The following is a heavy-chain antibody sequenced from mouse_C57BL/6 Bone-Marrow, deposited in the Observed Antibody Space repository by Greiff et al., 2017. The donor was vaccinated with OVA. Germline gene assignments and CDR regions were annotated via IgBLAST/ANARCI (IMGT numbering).Heavy chain of an antibody. CDR3: ASGLRRRFAY. CDR1: DSEVFPIAY. CDR2: ILPSIGRT. Sequence: VQLVESGSELRSPGSSVKLSCKDFDSEVFPIAYMSWVRQKPGHGFEWIGGILPSIGRTIYGEKFEDKATLDADTLSNTAYLELNSLTSEDSAIYYCASGLRRRFAYWGQGTLVTVSA. J-gene: IGHJ3*01. V-gene: IGHV15-2*01. D-gene: IGHD2-2*01.